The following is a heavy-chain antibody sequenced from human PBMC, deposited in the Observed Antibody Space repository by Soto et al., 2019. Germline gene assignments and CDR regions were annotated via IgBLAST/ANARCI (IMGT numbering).Heavy chain of an antibody. Sequence: ASVKVSCKASGYTFTSYYMHWVRQAPGHGLEWMGIINPSGGSTSYAQKFQGRVTMTRDTSTSTVYMELSSLRSEDTAVYYWARSRGTIFGVVSMRYYYYGMDVWGQGTTVTFSS. CDR2: INPSGGST. CDR1: GYTFTSYY. J-gene: IGHJ6*02. D-gene: IGHD3-3*01. V-gene: IGHV1-46*01. CDR3: ARSRGTIFGVVSMRYYYYGMDV.